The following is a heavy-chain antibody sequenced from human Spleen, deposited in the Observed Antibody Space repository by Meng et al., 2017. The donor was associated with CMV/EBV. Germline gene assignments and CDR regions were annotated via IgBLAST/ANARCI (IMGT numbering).Heavy chain of an antibody. CDR1: TFNTSG. CDR3: ARGGGYGGGWYRWDFEY. Sequence: TFNTSGVSWVRQAPGQGLEWRGGIIPFFETPHYAQNFQGRLTITTDDSTNTAYMELNSLKSDDTAVYYCARGGGYGGGWYRWDFEYWGQGTLVTVSS. D-gene: IGHD6-19*01. V-gene: IGHV1-69*05. J-gene: IGHJ4*02. CDR2: IIPFFETP.